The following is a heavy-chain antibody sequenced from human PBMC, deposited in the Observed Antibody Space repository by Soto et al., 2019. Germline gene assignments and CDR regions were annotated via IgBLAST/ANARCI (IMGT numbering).Heavy chain of an antibody. V-gene: IGHV3-30*18. CDR2: ISYDGSNE. D-gene: IGHD3-10*01. CDR1: GFTFSSHG. Sequence: GGSLRLSCAASGFTFSSHGMHWVRQVPGKGLEWVAVISYDGSNEYYTDSVKGRFTIPRENSKNTLYLQINSLRAEDTGVYYCAKGSGSYYSNFAYYIDVWGKGTTVTVS. CDR3: AKGSGSYYSNFAYYIDV. J-gene: IGHJ6*03.